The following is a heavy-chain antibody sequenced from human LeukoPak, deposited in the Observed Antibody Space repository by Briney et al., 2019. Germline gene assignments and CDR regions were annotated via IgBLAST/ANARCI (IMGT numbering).Heavy chain of an antibody. V-gene: IGHV3-30*03. D-gene: IGHD6-19*01. Sequence: GGSLRLSCADSGFIFSSYGMHWVRQAPGKGLDWVAVISFDGSNEYYTDSVKGRFTISRDNSKDTGFLQMNSLRPEDTAVYYCARDRAPYSSGWSGFDYWGQGTLVSVSS. J-gene: IGHJ4*02. CDR2: ISFDGSNE. CDR1: GFIFSSYG. CDR3: ARDRAPYSSGWSGFDY.